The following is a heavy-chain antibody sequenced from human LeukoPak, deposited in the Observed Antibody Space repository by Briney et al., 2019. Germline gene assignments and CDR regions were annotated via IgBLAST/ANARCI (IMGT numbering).Heavy chain of an antibody. CDR1: GGTFSSYG. J-gene: IGHJ4*02. V-gene: IGHV1-69*13. CDR2: IIPIFGTA. CDR3: ARDGEPYYYGSGSQDY. Sequence: ASVKVSCKASGGTFSSYGISWMRQAPGQGLEWMGGIIPIFGTANYAQKFQGRVTITADESTSTAYMELSSLRSEDTAVYYCARDGEPYYYGSGSQDYWGQGTLVTVSS. D-gene: IGHD3-10*01.